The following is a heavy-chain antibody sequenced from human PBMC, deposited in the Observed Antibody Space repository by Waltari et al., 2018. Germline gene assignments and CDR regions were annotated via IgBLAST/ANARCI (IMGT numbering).Heavy chain of an antibody. CDR1: GFTFNKYW. D-gene: IGHD3-22*01. V-gene: IGHV3-74*01. CDR2: INSDGSDT. J-gene: IGHJ6*02. Sequence: EEQLVESGGGLIQPGESLRVSCAVSGFTFNKYWMNWVRQSPGRGLVGVARINSDGSDTSYADFVKGRFTISRDNAKNTVYLQMKSLRAEDTAVYFCARVARKTYSSPVPGRDYYYGMDVWGLGTTVTVSS. CDR3: ARVARKTYSSPVPGRDYYYGMDV.